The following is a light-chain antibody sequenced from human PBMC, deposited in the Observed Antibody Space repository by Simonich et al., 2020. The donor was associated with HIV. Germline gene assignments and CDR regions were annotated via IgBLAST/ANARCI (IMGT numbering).Light chain of an antibody. Sequence: QSALTQPAPVSGSPGQSTTISCPGSSRDVGGFTYVSWYQQPPGKAPKLMIYDFNKRPSGVSNRFSGSKSGNTASLTISGLQAEDEADYYCSSYTSSSTLVFGGGTKLTVL. CDR1: SRDVGGFTY. CDR3: SSYTSSSTLV. J-gene: IGLJ3*02. CDR2: DFN. V-gene: IGLV2-14*01.